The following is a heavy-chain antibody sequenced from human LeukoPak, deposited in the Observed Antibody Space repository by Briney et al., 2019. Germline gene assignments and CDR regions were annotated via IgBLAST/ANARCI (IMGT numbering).Heavy chain of an antibody. D-gene: IGHD3-16*02. CDR2: IWYDGSNK. J-gene: IGHJ4*02. CDR1: GFTFSDYT. V-gene: IGHV3-30*02. Sequence: PGGSLRLSCAASGFTFSDYTIHWVRQAPGKGLEWVAVIWYDGSNKYYADSVKGRFTISRDNSKNTLFLQMNSLRPEDTAVYYCAKAMITFGGVIALFDYWGQGTLVTVSS. CDR3: AKAMITFGGVIALFDY.